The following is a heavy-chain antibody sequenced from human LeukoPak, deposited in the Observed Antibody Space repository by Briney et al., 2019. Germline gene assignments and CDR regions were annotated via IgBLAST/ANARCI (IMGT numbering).Heavy chain of an antibody. Sequence: SETLSLTCTVSGGSISSYYWSWIRQPPGKGLEWPGYIYYSGSTNYNPSLKSRVTISVDTSKNQFSLKLSSVTAADTAVYYCARARRWLQSGVDYWGQGTLVTVSS. CDR2: IYYSGST. J-gene: IGHJ4*02. D-gene: IGHD5-24*01. V-gene: IGHV4-59*01. CDR3: ARARRWLQSGVDY. CDR1: GGSISSYY.